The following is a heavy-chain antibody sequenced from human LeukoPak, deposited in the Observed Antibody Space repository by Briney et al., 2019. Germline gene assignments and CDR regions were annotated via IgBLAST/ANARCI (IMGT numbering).Heavy chain of an antibody. D-gene: IGHD4-23*01. Sequence: GASVNVSFKASGGTFSSYAISWVRQPPGQGLERVGRIIPILGIANYAQQFQGSVTITAYKSTSTAYMELSSLRSEDTAVYYCARRTVVTPYYYYGMDVWGQGTTVTVSS. CDR2: IIPILGIA. CDR1: GGTFSSYA. J-gene: IGHJ6*02. V-gene: IGHV1-69*04. CDR3: ARRTVVTPYYYYGMDV.